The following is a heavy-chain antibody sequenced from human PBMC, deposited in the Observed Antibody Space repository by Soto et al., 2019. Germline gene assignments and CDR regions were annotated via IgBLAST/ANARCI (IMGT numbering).Heavy chain of an antibody. CDR3: ARGAGGFGELFLSYYYYYYYMDV. CDR1: GGSISSYY. CDR2: IYYSGST. J-gene: IGHJ6*03. Sequence: SETLSLTCTVSGGSISSYYWSWIRQPPGKGLEWIGYIYYSGSTNYNPSLKSRVTISVDTSKNQFSLKLSSVTAADTAVYYCARGAGGFGELFLSYYYYYYYMDVWGKGTTVTVSS. D-gene: IGHD3-10*01. V-gene: IGHV4-59*01.